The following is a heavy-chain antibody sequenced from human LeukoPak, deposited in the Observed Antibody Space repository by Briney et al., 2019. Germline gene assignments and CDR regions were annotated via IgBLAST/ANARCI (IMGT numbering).Heavy chain of an antibody. J-gene: IGHJ4*02. D-gene: IGHD6-6*01. V-gene: IGHV4-59*08. CDR1: GGSISGYY. CDR3: ARVRYSSSLSSFDY. Sequence: SETLSLTCTVSGGSISGYYWSWIRQPPGKGLEWVGYISYSGSTNYNPSLNSRVTISVDTSKNQFSLKLSSVTAADTAVYYCARVRYSSSLSSFDYWGQGTLVTVSS. CDR2: ISYSGST.